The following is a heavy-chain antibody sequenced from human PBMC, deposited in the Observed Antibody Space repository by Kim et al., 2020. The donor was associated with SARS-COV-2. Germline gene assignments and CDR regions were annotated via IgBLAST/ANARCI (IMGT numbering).Heavy chain of an antibody. CDR3: ARPQGVDPPLDSTIGGVVFIAGGWFDL. CDR1: GDSISSRRLF. J-gene: IGHJ5*02. Sequence: SETLSLTCTVSGDSISSRRLFWGWIRQPPGKGLEWIATISYSGDTYYNPSLKSRVILSADPSKNVFSLEMTSLTAADTAVYYCARPQGVDPPLDSTIGGVVFIAGGWFDLWGQGTLLIVSS. D-gene: IGHD3-3*01. V-gene: IGHV4-39*02. CDR2: ISYSGDT.